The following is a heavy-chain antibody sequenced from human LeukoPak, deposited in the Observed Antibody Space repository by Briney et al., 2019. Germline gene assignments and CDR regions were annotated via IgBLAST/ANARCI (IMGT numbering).Heavy chain of an antibody. CDR2: IYHSGST. J-gene: IGHJ4*02. Sequence: PSETLSLTCTVSGYSISSGYYWGWIRQPPGKGLEWIGSIYHSGSTYYNPSLKSRVTVSVDTSKNQFSLKLTSVTAADTAVYYCAREGITGTTLIFDYWGQGTLVTVSS. CDR3: AREGITGTTLIFDY. D-gene: IGHD1-7*01. CDR1: GYSISSGYY. V-gene: IGHV4-38-2*02.